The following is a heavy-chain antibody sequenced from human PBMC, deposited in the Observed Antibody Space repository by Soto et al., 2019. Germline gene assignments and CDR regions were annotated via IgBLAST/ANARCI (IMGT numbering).Heavy chain of an antibody. CDR1: GYTFTSYD. CDR3: ARSVALPPYYYYRMDV. V-gene: IGHV1-8*01. J-gene: IGHJ6*02. CDR2: MNPNSGNT. Sequence: ASVKVSCKASGYTFTSYDINWVRQATGQGLEWMGWMNPNSGNTGYAQKFQGRVTMTRNTSISTAYMELSSLRSEDTAVYYCARSVALPPYYYYRMDVWGQGTTVTVSS. D-gene: IGHD5-12*01.